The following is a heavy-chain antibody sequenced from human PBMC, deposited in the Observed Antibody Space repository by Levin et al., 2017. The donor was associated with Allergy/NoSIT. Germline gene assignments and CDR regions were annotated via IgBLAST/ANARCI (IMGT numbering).Heavy chain of an antibody. CDR2: IYYSGST. Sequence: SETLSLTCTVSGGSISSYYWSWIRQPPGKGLEWIGYIYYSGSTNYNPSLKSRVTISVDTSKNQFSLKLSSVTAADTAVYYCARGGYYFDYWGQGTLVTVSS. CDR3: ARGGYYFDY. J-gene: IGHJ4*02. CDR1: GGSISSYY. D-gene: IGHD3-10*01. V-gene: IGHV4-59*01.